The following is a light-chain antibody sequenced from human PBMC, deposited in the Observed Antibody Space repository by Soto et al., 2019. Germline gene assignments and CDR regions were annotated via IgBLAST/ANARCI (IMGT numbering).Light chain of an antibody. CDR2: DVS. CDR1: SSDVGGYNY. V-gene: IGLV2-14*01. J-gene: IGLJ2*01. Sequence: QSALTQPASVSGSPGQSITISCTGTSSDVGGYNYVSWYQQHPGKAPKLMIYDVSNRPSGVSNRFSGSKSGNTASLTISGLQAEDEAYYYCSSYTSSSTLMVIGGATQLTVL. CDR3: SSYTSSSTLMV.